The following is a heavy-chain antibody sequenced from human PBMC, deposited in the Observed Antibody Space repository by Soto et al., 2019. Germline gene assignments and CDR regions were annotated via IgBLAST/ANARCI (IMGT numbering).Heavy chain of an antibody. Sequence: WETLSLTCTVSGGSISSSSYYWGWIRQPPGKGLEWIGSIYYSGSTYYNPSLKSRVTISVDTSKNQFSLKLSSVTAADTAVYYCARLRIFGVVIDYYYGMDVWGQGTTVTVSS. J-gene: IGHJ6*02. CDR1: GGSISSSSYY. V-gene: IGHV4-39*01. CDR3: ARLRIFGVVIDYYYGMDV. D-gene: IGHD3-3*01. CDR2: IYYSGST.